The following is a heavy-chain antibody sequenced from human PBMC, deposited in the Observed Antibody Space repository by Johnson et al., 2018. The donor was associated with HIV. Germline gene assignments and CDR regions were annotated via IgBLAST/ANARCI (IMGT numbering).Heavy chain of an antibody. CDR2: ISYDGSNK. Sequence: QVQLVESGGGVVQPGGSLRLSCAASGFTFSSYAIHWVRQAPGTGLEWVAVISYDGSNKYYADSVKGRFTISRDNSKNTLYLQMNSLKTEDTAVYYCTTDQGYYGDAFDIWGQGTMVTVSS. D-gene: IGHD3-10*01. J-gene: IGHJ3*02. CDR3: TTDQGYYGDAFDI. V-gene: IGHV3-30-3*01. CDR1: GFTFSSYA.